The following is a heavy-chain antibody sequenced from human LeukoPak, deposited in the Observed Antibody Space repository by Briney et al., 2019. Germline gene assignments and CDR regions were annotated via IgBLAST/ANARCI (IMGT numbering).Heavy chain of an antibody. CDR3: ARCPAGLYYYYYMDV. CDR1: GFTFSKSA. Sequence: GGSLRLSCAASGFTFSKSAMSWVRQAPGRGLEWVSYISSSGSTIYYADSVKGRFTISRDNAKNSLYLQMNSLRAEDTAVYYCARCPAGLYYYYYMDVWGKGTTVTVSS. V-gene: IGHV3-11*04. J-gene: IGHJ6*03. CDR2: ISSSGSTI. D-gene: IGHD2-2*01.